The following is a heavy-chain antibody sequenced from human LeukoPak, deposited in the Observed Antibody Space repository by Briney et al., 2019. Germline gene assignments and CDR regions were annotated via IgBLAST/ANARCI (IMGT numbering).Heavy chain of an antibody. CDR3: ARVSRSYYDYYYYMDV. CDR1: GGSISSYY. CDR2: IYYSGST. Sequence: PSETLSLTCTVSGGSISSYYWSWIRQPPGKGLEWIGYIYYSGSTNYNPSLKSRVTISVDTSKNQFSLKLSSVTAADTAVYYCARVSRSYYDYYYYMDVWGKGTTVTVSS. J-gene: IGHJ6*03. D-gene: IGHD1-26*01. V-gene: IGHV4-59*01.